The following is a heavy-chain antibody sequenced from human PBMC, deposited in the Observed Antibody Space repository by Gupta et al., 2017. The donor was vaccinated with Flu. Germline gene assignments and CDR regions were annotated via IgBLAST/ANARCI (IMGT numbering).Heavy chain of an antibody. V-gene: IGHV4-34*01. CDR1: GGSFSGYY. CDR3: ARGRWYYYDSSGYYRFDY. CDR2: INHSGST. D-gene: IGHD3-22*01. J-gene: IGHJ4*02. Sequence: QVQLQQWGAGLLKPSETLSLTCAVYGGSFSGYYWSWIRQPPGKGLEWIGEINHSGSTNYNPSLKSRVTISVDTSKNQFSLKLSSVTAADTAVYYCARGRWYYYDSSGYYRFDYWGQGTLVTVSS.